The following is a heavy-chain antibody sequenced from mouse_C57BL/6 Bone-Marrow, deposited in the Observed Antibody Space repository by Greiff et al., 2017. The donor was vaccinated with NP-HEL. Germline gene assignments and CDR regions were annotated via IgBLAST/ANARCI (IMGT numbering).Heavy chain of an antibody. CDR2: INPGSGGT. CDR1: GYAFTNYL. J-gene: IGHJ3*01. CDR3: ARGGGLRRWFAY. D-gene: IGHD2-4*01. Sequence: VKLQESGAELVRPGTSVKVSCKASGYAFTNYLIEWVKQRPGQGLEWIGVINPGSGGTNYNEKFKGKATLTADKSSSTAYMQLSSLTSEDSAVYFCARGGGLRRWFAYWGQGTLVTVSA. V-gene: IGHV1-54*01.